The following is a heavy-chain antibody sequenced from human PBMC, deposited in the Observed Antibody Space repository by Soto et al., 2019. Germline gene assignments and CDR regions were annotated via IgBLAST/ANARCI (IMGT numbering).Heavy chain of an antibody. D-gene: IGHD6-19*01. CDR1: GYTFTSYG. Sequence: QVQLVQSGAEGKKPGASVKVSCKASGYTFTSYGSSWVRQAPGQGLEWMGWISAYNGKTNKAQKLQGRVTMTTDTTTSTAYMELRRLRSDNTAVYYCSRGNHQTKVAGYDYWGQGTLVTVSS. CDR2: ISAYNGKT. CDR3: SRGNHQTKVAGYDY. J-gene: IGHJ4*02. V-gene: IGHV1-18*04.